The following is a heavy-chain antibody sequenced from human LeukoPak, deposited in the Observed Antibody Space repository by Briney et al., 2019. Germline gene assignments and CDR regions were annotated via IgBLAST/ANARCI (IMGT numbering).Heavy chain of an antibody. CDR2: INPNSGGT. CDR3: ARGPRITMIVVVIAEFDY. CDR1: GYTFTGYY. D-gene: IGHD3-22*01. J-gene: IGHJ4*02. V-gene: IGHV1-2*02. Sequence: ASVKVSCKASGYTFTGYYMHWVRQAPGQGVEWMGWINPNSGGTNYAQKFQGRVTMTRDTSISTAYMELSRLRSDDTAVYYCARGPRITMIVVVIAEFDYWGQGTLVTVSS.